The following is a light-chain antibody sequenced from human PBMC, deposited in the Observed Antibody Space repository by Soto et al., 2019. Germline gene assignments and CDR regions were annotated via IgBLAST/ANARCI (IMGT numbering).Light chain of an antibody. V-gene: IGLV2-14*01. CDR1: SSDVGGYNY. J-gene: IGLJ3*02. CDR2: EVS. Sequence: QAVVTQPASVSGSPGQSITISCTGTSSDVGGYNYVSWYQQHPDKAPKLMIYEVSNRPSGISNRFSGSKSGNTASLTISGLQAEDEADYYCSSYTSSSTLGVFGGGTKLTVL. CDR3: SSYTSSSTLGV.